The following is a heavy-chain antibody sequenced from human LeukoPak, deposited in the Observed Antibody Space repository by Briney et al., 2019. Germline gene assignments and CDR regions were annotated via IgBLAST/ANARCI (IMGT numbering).Heavy chain of an antibody. Sequence: KPSETLSLTCTVSGGSISSSSYYWGWIRQPPGKGLEWIGSIYYSGSTYYNPSLKSRVIISVDTSKNQFSLKLSSVTAADTAVYYCARLRAIFGVVFHDWGQRTLVTVSS. CDR3: ARLRAIFGVVFHD. D-gene: IGHD3-3*01. CDR1: GGSISSSSYY. J-gene: IGHJ4*02. CDR2: IYYSGST. V-gene: IGHV4-39*01.